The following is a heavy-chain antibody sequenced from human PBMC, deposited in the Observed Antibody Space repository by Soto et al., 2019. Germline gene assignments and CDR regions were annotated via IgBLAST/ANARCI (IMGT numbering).Heavy chain of an antibody. J-gene: IGHJ4*02. D-gene: IGHD6-13*01. Sequence: SVKVSCKASGGTFSSYTISWVRQAPGQGLERMGRIIPILGIANYAQKFQGRVTITADKSTSTAYMELSSLRSEDTAVYYCARGYSSSWKDYWGQGTLVTVSS. CDR2: IIPILGIA. V-gene: IGHV1-69*02. CDR3: ARGYSSSWKDY. CDR1: GGTFSSYT.